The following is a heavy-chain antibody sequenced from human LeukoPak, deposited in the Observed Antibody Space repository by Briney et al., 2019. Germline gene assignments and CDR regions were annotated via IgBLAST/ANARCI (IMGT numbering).Heavy chain of an antibody. J-gene: IGHJ4*02. CDR3: ARGDSVTKVPFDY. V-gene: IGHV4-38-2*02. CDR1: GYSISSGYY. CDR2: IYHSGST. Sequence: SETLSLTCTVSGYSISSGYYWGWIRQPPGKGLEWIGSIYHSGSTYYNPSLKSRVTISVDTSKNQFSLKLSSVTAADTAVYYCARGDSVTKVPFDYWGQGTLVTVSS. D-gene: IGHD4-17*01.